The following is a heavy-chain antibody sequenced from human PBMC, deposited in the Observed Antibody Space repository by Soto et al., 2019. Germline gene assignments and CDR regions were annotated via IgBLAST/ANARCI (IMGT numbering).Heavy chain of an antibody. J-gene: IGHJ3*02. V-gene: IGHV4-34*01. CDR2: INHSGST. D-gene: IGHD4-17*01. CDR1: GGSFSGYY. CDR3: AGDYGDYDAFDI. Sequence: QVQLQKWGAGLLKPSETLSLTCAVYGGSFSGYYWSWIRQPPGKGLEWIGEINHSGSTNYNPSLKSRVTISVDTSKNQFSLKLSSVNAADTAVHYCAGDYGDYDAFDIWGQGTMVTVS.